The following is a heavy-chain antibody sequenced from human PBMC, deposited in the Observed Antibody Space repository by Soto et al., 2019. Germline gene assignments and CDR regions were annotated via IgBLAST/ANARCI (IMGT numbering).Heavy chain of an antibody. V-gene: IGHV4-59*08. D-gene: IGHD2-2*01. CDR1: GGSISSYY. CDR3: ARRICTNISCYVPEGNWLDP. CDR2: IYYRGNT. Sequence: PSETLSLTCTVSGGSISSYYWNWIRQPPGKGLEWIGYIYYRGNTNYNPSLKSRVTISVDTSKNQFSLKLSSVTAADTAVYYFARRICTNISCYVPEGNWLDPWGQGTLVTVS. J-gene: IGHJ5*02.